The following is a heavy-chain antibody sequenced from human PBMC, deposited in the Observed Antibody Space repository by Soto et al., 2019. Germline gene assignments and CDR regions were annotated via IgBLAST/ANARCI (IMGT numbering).Heavy chain of an antibody. V-gene: IGHV1-3*01. CDR3: AVYSSSWYPYYYYGMDV. CDR1: GYTFTSYA. CDR2: INAGNGNT. J-gene: IGHJ6*02. D-gene: IGHD6-13*01. Sequence: ASVKVSCKASGYTFTSYAMHWVRQAPGQRLEWMGWINAGNGNTKYSQKFQGRVTITRDTSASTAYMELSSLRSEDTAVYYCAVYSSSWYPYYYYGMDVWGQGTTVTVSS.